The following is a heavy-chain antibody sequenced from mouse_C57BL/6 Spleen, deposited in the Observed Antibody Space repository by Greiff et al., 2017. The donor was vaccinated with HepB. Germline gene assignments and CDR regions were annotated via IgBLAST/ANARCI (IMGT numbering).Heavy chain of an antibody. J-gene: IGHJ4*01. CDR1: GYTFTSYG. D-gene: IGHD1-1*01. Sequence: VQLQQSGAELARPGASVKLSCKASGYTFTSYGISWVKQRTGQGLEWIGEIYPRSGNTYYNEKFKGKAKLTADKSSSTAYMELRSLTSEDSAVYFCARDYYGSSLLYAMDYWGQGTSVTVSS. CDR3: ARDYYGSSLLYAMDY. V-gene: IGHV1-81*01. CDR2: IYPRSGNT.